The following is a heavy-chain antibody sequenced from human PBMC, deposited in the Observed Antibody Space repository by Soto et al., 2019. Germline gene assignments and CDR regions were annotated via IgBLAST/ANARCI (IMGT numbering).Heavy chain of an antibody. J-gene: IGHJ5*02. CDR3: ARSYYDSLGFTVGP. D-gene: IGHD3-22*01. Sequence: SETLSLTCNVSGDSVSSGYWSWVRQPPGKGLEWIGFMYFGGSFNYNPSLAGRVTISVETSKNQFSMKMTSVTAADTAVYYCARSYYDSLGFTVGPWGQGTLVTVSS. CDR2: MYFGGSF. V-gene: IGHV4-59*02. CDR1: GDSVSSGY.